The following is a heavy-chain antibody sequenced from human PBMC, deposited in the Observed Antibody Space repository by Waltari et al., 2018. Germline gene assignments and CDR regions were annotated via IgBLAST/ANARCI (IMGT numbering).Heavy chain of an antibody. D-gene: IGHD6-13*01. CDR3: ARKNSSTWPAFDY. J-gene: IGHJ4*02. V-gene: IGHV3-23*01. CDR1: GFTFNKYV. Sequence: VQLLESGGGLVQPGGSLRLSCAVSGFTFNKYVMTWVRQAPGKGLGWGSSSSATVGTTYIADSVKGRFTISRDNSKTTVLLQMKSLGAEDTAMYYCARKNSSTWPAFDYWGQGLLVTVSS. CDR2: SSATVGTT.